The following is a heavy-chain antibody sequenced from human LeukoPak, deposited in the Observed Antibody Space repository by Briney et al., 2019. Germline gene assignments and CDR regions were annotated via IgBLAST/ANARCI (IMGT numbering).Heavy chain of an antibody. CDR2: IFWNDDK. J-gene: IGHJ4*02. CDR1: GFSLSTSGVG. D-gene: IGHD1-26*01. Sequence: SGPTLVNPTQTLTLTCTISGFSLSTSGVGVGWIRQPPGKALEWLATIFWNDDKRYSPSLKSRLTITKDTSKNQVVLAMTNMDPADTGTFYCAHRVRSGSYFAFWGQGTLVTVSS. V-gene: IGHV2-5*01. CDR3: AHRVRSGSYFAF.